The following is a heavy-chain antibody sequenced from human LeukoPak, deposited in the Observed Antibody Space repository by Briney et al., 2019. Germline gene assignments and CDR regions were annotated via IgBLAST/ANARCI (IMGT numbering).Heavy chain of an antibody. CDR2: INPNSGGT. D-gene: IGHD3-22*01. J-gene: IGHJ6*02. CDR3: ATAQHTYYYDSSGYYYPYYYGMDV. CDR1: GYTFTGYY. V-gene: IGHV1-2*02. Sequence: ASVKVSFKASGYTFTGYYMHWVRQAPGQGLEWMGWINPNSGGTNYAQKFQGRVTMTRDTSISTAYMELSRLRSDDTAVYYCATAQHTYYYDSSGYYYPYYYGMDVWGQGTTVTVSS.